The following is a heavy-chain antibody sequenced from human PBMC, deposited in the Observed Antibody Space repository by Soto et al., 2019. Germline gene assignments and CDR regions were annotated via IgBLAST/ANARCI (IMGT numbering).Heavy chain of an antibody. CDR2: IYYSGST. D-gene: IGHD2-15*01. Sequence: SETLSLTCTVSGGSISSYYWSWIRQPPGKGPEWIGYIYYSGSTNYNPSLKSRVTISVDTSKNQFSLKLSSVTAADTAVYYCARDLYCSGGSCYSDYYYGMDVWGQGTTVTVSS. J-gene: IGHJ6*02. V-gene: IGHV4-59*01. CDR1: GGSISSYY. CDR3: ARDLYCSGGSCYSDYYYGMDV.